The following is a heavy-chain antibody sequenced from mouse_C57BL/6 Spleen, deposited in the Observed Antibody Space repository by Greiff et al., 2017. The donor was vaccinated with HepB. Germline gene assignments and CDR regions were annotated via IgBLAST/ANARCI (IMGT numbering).Heavy chain of an antibody. CDR1: GFSLTSYG. J-gene: IGHJ4*01. CDR2: IWRGGST. CDR3: AKNPDYGSSWGYAMDY. D-gene: IGHD1-1*01. Sequence: QVQLQQSGPGLVQPSQSLSITCTVSGFSLTSYGVHWVRQSPGKGLEWLGVIWRGGSTDYNAAFMSRLSITKDNSKSQVFFKMNSLQADDTAIYYCAKNPDYGSSWGYAMDYWGQGTSVTVSS. V-gene: IGHV2-5*01.